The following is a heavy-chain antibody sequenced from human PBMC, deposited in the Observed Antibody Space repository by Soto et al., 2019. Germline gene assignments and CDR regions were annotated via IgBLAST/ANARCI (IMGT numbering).Heavy chain of an antibody. CDR3: ATDQGYSGNYYARPAFDY. CDR2: ISGRDGTT. D-gene: IGHD1-26*01. CDR1: GFTFSSYA. V-gene: IGHV3-23*01. J-gene: IGHJ4*02. Sequence: EVQLLESGGGLVQPGGSLRLSCAASGFTFSSYALIWVRQAPGKGLEWVSAISGRDGTTYYADSVKGRFTISRDNSKNALYLQMNSVRAEDTAVYYCATDQGYSGNYYARPAFDYWGQGTLVTVSS.